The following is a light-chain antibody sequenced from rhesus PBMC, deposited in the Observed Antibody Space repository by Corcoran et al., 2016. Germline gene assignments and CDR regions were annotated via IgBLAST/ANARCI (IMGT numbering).Light chain of an antibody. V-gene: IGKV1-74*01. Sequence: DIQMTQSPSSLSASVGDRVTITCRASENVNNYLHWFQQKPGKAPKLLIYKASTLQSGVPSRFSGRGSGTDVTLTISSLQPEDFATYYCQHSYGTPFTFGPGTKLDIK. CDR3: QHSYGTPFT. CDR2: KAS. J-gene: IGKJ3*01. CDR1: ENVNNY.